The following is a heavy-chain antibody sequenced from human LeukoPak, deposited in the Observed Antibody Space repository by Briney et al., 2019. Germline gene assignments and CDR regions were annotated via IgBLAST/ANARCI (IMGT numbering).Heavy chain of an antibody. D-gene: IGHD2-15*01. CDR3: ASGEDVGYCSGGSCSATDY. V-gene: IGHV3-66*01. CDR1: GFTVSSNY. J-gene: IGHJ4*02. CDR2: IYSGGST. Sequence: GGSLRLSCAASGFTVSSNYMSWVRQAPGKGLEWVSVIYSGGSTYYADSVKGRFTISRDNSKNTLYLQMNSLRAEDTAVYYCASGEDVGYCSGGSCSATDYWGQGTPVTVSS.